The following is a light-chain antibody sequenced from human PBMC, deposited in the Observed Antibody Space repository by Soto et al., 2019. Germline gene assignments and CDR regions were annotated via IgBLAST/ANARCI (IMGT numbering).Light chain of an antibody. CDR2: AAS. Sequence: EIVMTQSPATLSVSPGERATLSCRASQSVSSDLAWYQQKPGQAPRLLIYAASSRATGIPARFSGSGSGTEFTLTISSLQSEDFAVYYCQQYNNLRTFGQGTKVEIQ. J-gene: IGKJ1*01. CDR1: QSVSSD. V-gene: IGKV3-15*01. CDR3: QQYNNLRT.